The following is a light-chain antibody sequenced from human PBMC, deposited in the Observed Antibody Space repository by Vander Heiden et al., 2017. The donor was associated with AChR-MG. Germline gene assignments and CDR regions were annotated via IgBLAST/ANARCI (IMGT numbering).Light chain of an antibody. CDR2: GAS. Sequence: AIQMTQSPSSLSASVGDRVTITCRASQGIRSDLGWYQQKPGKAPKLLIYGASSLQSGVPSRFSGSGSGTDFTLSISSLQPEDFATYYCLQNYNYPLTFGQGTKVEIK. CDR3: LQNYNYPLT. J-gene: IGKJ1*01. CDR1: QGIRSD. V-gene: IGKV1-6*01.